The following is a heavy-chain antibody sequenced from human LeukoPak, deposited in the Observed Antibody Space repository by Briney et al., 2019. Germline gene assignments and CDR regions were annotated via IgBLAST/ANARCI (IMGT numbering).Heavy chain of an antibody. CDR1: GYTFTNYG. V-gene: IGHV1-18*01. Sequence: ASVKVSCKASGYTFTNYGISWVRQAPGQGLEWMGWISAYNGNTNYAQKLQGRVTMTTDTSTSTAYMELSSLRSEDTAVYYCARGPRRYSGYESTFDYWGQGTLVTVSS. CDR3: ARGPRRYSGYESTFDY. J-gene: IGHJ4*02. CDR2: ISAYNGNT. D-gene: IGHD5-12*01.